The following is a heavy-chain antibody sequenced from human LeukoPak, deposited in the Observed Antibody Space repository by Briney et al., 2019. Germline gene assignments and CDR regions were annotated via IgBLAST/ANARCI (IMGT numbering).Heavy chain of an antibody. CDR1: GGSISSSSYY. D-gene: IGHD1-26*01. Sequence: SGTLSLTCTVSGGSISSSSYYWGWIRQPPGKGLEWIGSIYYSGSTYYNPSLKSRVTISVDTSKNQFSLKLSSVTAADTAVYYCAREMGIPGGENDAFDIWGQGTMVTVSS. V-gene: IGHV4-39*07. CDR2: IYYSGST. J-gene: IGHJ3*02. CDR3: AREMGIPGGENDAFDI.